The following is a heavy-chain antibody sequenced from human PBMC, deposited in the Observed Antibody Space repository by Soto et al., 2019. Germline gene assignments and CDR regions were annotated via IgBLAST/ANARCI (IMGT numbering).Heavy chain of an antibody. V-gene: IGHV3-53*01. Sequence: EVQLVESGGGLIQPGGSLRLSCAASGFTVSSNYMSWVRQAPGKGLEWVSVIYSGGSTYYADSVKGRFTISRDNSKNTLYLQMNSLRAEDTAVYYWARVPRGYSGYDQNYWGQGTLVTVSS. CDR2: IYSGGST. CDR1: GFTVSSNY. CDR3: ARVPRGYSGYDQNY. D-gene: IGHD5-12*01. J-gene: IGHJ4*02.